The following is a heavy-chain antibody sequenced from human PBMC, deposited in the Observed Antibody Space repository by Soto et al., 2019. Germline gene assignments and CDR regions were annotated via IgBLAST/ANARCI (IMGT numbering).Heavy chain of an antibody. CDR3: ARDCGSLNCHVALPNYDY. V-gene: IGHV1-3*01. J-gene: IGHJ4*02. Sequence: QVQLVQSGAEVKKPGASVRVSCETSGYTFTTYAIHWVRQAPGQRLEWMGWVNAGNGETRYSEKFQDRVTITRDTYATTAYLELSGLRSEDTAVYYCARDCGSLNCHVALPNYDYWGQGTLVTVSS. D-gene: IGHD2-2*01. CDR1: GYTFTTYA. CDR2: VNAGNGET.